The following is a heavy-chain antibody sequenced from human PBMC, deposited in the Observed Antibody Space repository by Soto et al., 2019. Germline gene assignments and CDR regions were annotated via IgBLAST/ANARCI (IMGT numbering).Heavy chain of an antibody. Sequence: QPGGSLRLSCAASGFTFSSYDMNWVRQAPGKGLEWIAYIGSSGRPINYADSVRGRFTISRDNAKNSMFLQMSSLRDDDTAVYYCARFSKGENWFDPWGQGTLVTVSS. J-gene: IGHJ5*02. CDR2: IGSSGRPI. V-gene: IGHV3-48*03. CDR1: GFTFSSYD. CDR3: ARFSKGENWFDP. D-gene: IGHD3-16*01.